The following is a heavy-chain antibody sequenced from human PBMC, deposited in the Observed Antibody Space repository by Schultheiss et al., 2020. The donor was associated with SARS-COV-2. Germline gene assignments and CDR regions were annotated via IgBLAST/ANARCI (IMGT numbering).Heavy chain of an antibody. V-gene: IGHV4-34*01. Sequence: SETLSLTCAVYGGSFSGYYWSWIRQPPGKGLEWIGEINHSGSTNYNPSLKSRVTISVDTSKNQFSLKLSSVTAADTAVYYCARDGSGSPTVWNWFDSWGQGTLVTVSS. J-gene: IGHJ5*01. CDR3: ARDGSGSPTVWNWFDS. CDR2: INHSGST. D-gene: IGHD3-10*01. CDR1: GGSFSGYY.